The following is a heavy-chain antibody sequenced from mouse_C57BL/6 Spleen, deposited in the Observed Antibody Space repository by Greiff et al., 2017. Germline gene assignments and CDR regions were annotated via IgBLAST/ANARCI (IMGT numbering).Heavy chain of an antibody. D-gene: IGHD2-4*01. CDR1: GYTFTDYY. CDR3: ARRDYDYGGGAMDY. CDR2: INPYNGGT. J-gene: IGHJ4*01. Sequence: VQLQQSGPVLVKPGASVKMSCKASGYTFTDYYMNWVKQSHGKSLEWIGVINPYNGGTSYNQKFKGKATLTVDKSSSTAYMERNSLTSEDSAVYYCARRDYDYGGGAMDYWGQGTSVTVSS. V-gene: IGHV1-19*01.